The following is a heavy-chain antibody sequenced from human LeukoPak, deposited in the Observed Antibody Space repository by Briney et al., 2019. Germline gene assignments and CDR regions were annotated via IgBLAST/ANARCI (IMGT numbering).Heavy chain of an antibody. D-gene: IGHD3-22*01. J-gene: IGHJ2*01. CDR1: GRSISSYY. Sequence: SETLSLTCTVSGRSISSYYWSCIRQPPGKGLEWIGYIYYSGSTNYNPSLKSRVTISVDTSKNQFSLKLSSVTAADTAVYYCARGTWSHGRSGYYPFLDWYFDLWGRGTLVTVSS. V-gene: IGHV4-59*01. CDR2: IYYSGST. CDR3: ARGTWSHGRSGYYPFLDWYFDL.